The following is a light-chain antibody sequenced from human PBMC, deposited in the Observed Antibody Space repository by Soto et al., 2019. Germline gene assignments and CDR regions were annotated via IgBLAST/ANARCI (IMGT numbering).Light chain of an antibody. CDR2: GAS. J-gene: IGKJ2*01. V-gene: IGKV3-20*01. CDR3: QQYGSSPKYT. CDR1: QSVSSSY. Sequence: EIVLTQSPGTLSLSPGERATLSCRTSQSVSSSYLAWYQQKPGQAPRLLIYGASSRATSIPDRFSGSGSGTDFTLTISSLEPEDFAVYDCQQYGSSPKYTFGQGTKLEIK.